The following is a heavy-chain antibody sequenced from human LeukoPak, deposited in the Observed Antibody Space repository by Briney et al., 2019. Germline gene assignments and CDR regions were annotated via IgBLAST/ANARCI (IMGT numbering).Heavy chain of an antibody. CDR1: GGSISSYY. D-gene: IGHD3-10*01. V-gene: IGHV4-59*01. Sequence: SETLSLTCTVSGGSISSYYWSWIRQPPGKGLEWIGYIYYSGSTNYNPSLKSRVTISVDTSKNQFSLKLSYVTAADTAVYYCARARSGSSPPTYYYYMDVWGKGTTVTVSS. CDR3: ARARSGSSPPTYYYYMDV. J-gene: IGHJ6*03. CDR2: IYYSGST.